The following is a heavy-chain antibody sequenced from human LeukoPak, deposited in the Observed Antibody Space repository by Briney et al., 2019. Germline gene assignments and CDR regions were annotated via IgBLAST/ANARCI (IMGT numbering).Heavy chain of an antibody. CDR3: ARGYRLTRQPNDAFDI. CDR1: GYTFTSYG. J-gene: IGHJ3*02. CDR2: ISAYNGNT. D-gene: IGHD5-18*01. V-gene: IGHV1-18*01. Sequence: ASVKVSCKASGYTFTSYGISWVRQAPGQGLERMGWISAYNGNTNYAQKLQGRVTMTTDTSTSTAYMELRSLRSDDTAVYYCARGYRLTRQPNDAFDIWGQGTMVTVSS.